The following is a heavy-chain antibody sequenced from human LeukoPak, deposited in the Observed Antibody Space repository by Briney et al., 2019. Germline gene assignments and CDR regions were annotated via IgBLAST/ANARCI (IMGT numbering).Heavy chain of an antibody. J-gene: IGHJ6*03. CDR1: GGTFSSYA. CDR3: AREGEYSSSSHYYYYMDV. D-gene: IGHD6-6*01. V-gene: IGHV1-69*05. CDR2: IIPIFGTA. Sequence: SVKVSCKASGGTFSSYAISWVRQAPGQGLEWMGGIIPIFGTANYAQKFQGRVTITTDESTSTAYMELSSLRSEDMAVYYCAREGEYSSSSHYYYYMDVWGKGTTVTVSS.